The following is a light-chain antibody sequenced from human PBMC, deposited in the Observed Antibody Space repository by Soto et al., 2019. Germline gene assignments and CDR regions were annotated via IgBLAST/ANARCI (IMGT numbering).Light chain of an antibody. V-gene: IGLV1-40*01. Sequence: QLVLTQPPSVSGAPGQRVTISCTGSSSNIGAGYDVHWYQQLPGTAPKLLIYGNSNRPSGVPDRFSGSKSGTSASLAITGLQDEDEADYYCQSYDKDVVFGGGTKVTVL. CDR3: QSYDKDVV. CDR1: SSNIGAGYD. J-gene: IGLJ2*01. CDR2: GNS.